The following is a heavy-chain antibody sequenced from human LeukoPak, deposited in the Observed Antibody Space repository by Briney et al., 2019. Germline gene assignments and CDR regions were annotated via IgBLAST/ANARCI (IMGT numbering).Heavy chain of an antibody. CDR1: GFTLSSYW. CDR2: INEGGTDT. J-gene: IGHJ4*02. D-gene: IGHD3-16*01. V-gene: IGHV3-74*01. CDR3: ARGGWGSFDY. Sequence: PGGSLRLSCVASGFTLSSYWMHWVRQAPGKGLLWVSRINEGGTDTTYADSVRGRFTVSRDSAKNTLYLQVNSLGVEDTAVYYCARGGWGSFDYWGQGILVTVSS.